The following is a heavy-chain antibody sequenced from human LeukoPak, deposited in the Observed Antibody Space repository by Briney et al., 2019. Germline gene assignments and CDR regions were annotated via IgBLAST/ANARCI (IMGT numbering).Heavy chain of an antibody. V-gene: IGHV3-11*01. D-gene: IGHD3-22*01. Sequence: GGSLRLSCAASGFTFSDYYMSWIRQAPGKGLEWVSLISSSGTTIYYAASVKGRFTISRDNAKNSLYLQMNSLRADDTAVYYCASMPSYYDGSGYYYVNYWGQGTLVTVSS. CDR2: ISSSGTTI. CDR3: ASMPSYYDGSGYYYVNY. CDR1: GFTFSDYY. J-gene: IGHJ4*02.